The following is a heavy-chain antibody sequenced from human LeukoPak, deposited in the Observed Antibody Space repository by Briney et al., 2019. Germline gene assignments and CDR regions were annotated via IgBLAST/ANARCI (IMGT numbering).Heavy chain of an antibody. V-gene: IGHV3-23*01. CDR1: GFTFSSYW. J-gene: IGHJ4*02. Sequence: GGSLRLSCAASGFTFSSYWMYWVRQAPGKGLEWVSAISGSGGSTYYADSVKGRFTISRDNSKNTLYLQMNSLRAEDTAVYYCAKDPTYYDSLGYWGQGTLVTVSS. D-gene: IGHD3-3*01. CDR2: ISGSGGST. CDR3: AKDPTYYDSLGY.